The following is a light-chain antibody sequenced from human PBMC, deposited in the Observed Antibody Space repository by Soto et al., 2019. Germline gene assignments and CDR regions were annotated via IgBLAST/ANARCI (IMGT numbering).Light chain of an antibody. Sequence: QSALTQPRSVSGSPGQSVTISCTGTSSDVGDYNYVSWYQHHPGKAPKLMIYDVNKRPSGVPDRFSGSKSGNTASLTISGLQAEDEADYYCCSYAGSYTWVFGGGTKLTVL. CDR1: SSDVGDYNY. J-gene: IGLJ3*02. CDR3: CSYAGSYTWV. V-gene: IGLV2-11*01. CDR2: DVN.